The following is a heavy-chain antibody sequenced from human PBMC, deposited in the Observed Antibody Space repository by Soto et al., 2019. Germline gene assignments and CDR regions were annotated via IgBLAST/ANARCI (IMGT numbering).Heavy chain of an antibody. D-gene: IGHD3-16*02. V-gene: IGHV4-31*03. CDR3: ARGVTFGGVIAPRFDP. Sequence: LSLTCTVSGGSISSGDYYWSWILQHPGKDLEWIGYIHNSGTTYYIPPLKSRVTMSVDTSKNQLSLKLTSVTAADTALYYCARGVTFGGVIAPRFDPWGQGTRVTVSS. J-gene: IGHJ5*02. CDR2: IHNSGTT. CDR1: GGSISSGDYY.